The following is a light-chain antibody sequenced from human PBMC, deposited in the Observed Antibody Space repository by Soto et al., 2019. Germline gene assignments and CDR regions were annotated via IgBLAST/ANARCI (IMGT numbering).Light chain of an antibody. CDR1: SSDVGGYNY. CDR3: SSYAGSNNYVV. J-gene: IGLJ2*01. CDR2: EVS. Sequence: QSALTQPPSASGSPGQSVTISCTGTSSDVGGYNYVSWYQQHPGKAPKLMIYEVSKRPSGVPDRFSGYKSGNTASLTVSGLKAEDEADYYCSSYAGSNNYVVFGGGTKVTVL. V-gene: IGLV2-8*01.